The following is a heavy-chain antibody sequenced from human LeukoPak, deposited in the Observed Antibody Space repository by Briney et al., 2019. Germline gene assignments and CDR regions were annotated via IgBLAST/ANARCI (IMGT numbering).Heavy chain of an antibody. D-gene: IGHD3-3*01. CDR2: IYYSGST. Sequence: SETLSLTCTVSGGSISSSSYYWGWIRQPPGKGLEWIGSIYYSGSTYYNPSLKSRVTISVDTSKNQFSLKLSSVTAADTAVYYCARGDPSVYYDFWSGYYFDYWGQGTLVTVSS. CDR3: ARGDPSVYYDFWSGYYFDY. J-gene: IGHJ4*02. V-gene: IGHV4-39*07. CDR1: GGSISSSSYY.